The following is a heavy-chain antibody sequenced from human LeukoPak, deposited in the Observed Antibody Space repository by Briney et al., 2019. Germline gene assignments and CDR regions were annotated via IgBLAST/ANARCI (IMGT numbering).Heavy chain of an antibody. CDR3: ATDYGDYPLDY. J-gene: IGHJ4*02. Sequence: ASVKVSRKASGYTFTGYYMHWVRQAPGQGLEWVGWINPNSGGTNYAQKFQGRVTMTRDTSISTAYMELSSLRSEDTAVYYCATDYGDYPLDYWGQGTLVTVSS. D-gene: IGHD4-17*01. CDR1: GYTFTGYY. CDR2: INPNSGGT. V-gene: IGHV1-2*02.